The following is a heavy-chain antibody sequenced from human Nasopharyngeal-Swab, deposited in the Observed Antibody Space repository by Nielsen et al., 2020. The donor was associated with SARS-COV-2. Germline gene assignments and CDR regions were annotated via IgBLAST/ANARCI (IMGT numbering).Heavy chain of an antibody. V-gene: IGHV1-46*01. D-gene: IGHD3-9*01. CDR3: ARGDDILTAYYYYYYMDV. Sequence: ASVKVSYKASGYTFTSYYMHWVRQAPGQGLEWMGIINPSGGSTSYAQKFQGRVTMTRDTSTSTVYMELSSLRSEDTAVYYCARGDDILTAYYYYYYMDVWGKGTTVTVSS. CDR1: GYTFTSYY. CDR2: INPSGGST. J-gene: IGHJ6*03.